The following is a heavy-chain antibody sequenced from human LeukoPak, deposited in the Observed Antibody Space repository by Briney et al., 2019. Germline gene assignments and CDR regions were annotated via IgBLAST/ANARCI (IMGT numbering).Heavy chain of an antibody. V-gene: IGHV1-69*05. Sequence: ASVKLSCKASGGTFSSYAISWVRQAPGQGLEWLGGIIPIFGTANYAQKFQGRVTITTDKSTSTAYMELSSLRSEDTAVYYCARGPRTTGTTYYYYGMDVWGKGTTVTVSS. D-gene: IGHD1-1*01. CDR3: ARGPRTTGTTYYYYGMDV. CDR1: GGTFSSYA. CDR2: IIPIFGTA. J-gene: IGHJ6*04.